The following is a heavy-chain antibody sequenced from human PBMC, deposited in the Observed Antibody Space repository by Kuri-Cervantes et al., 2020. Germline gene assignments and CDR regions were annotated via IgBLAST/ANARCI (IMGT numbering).Heavy chain of an antibody. CDR2: INPNTGDT. CDR3: ARGADHNFWNAYEYYFDN. CDR1: GYTFTGYY. Sequence: ASVKVSCKASGYTFTGYYMHWVRQAPGQGLEWMGWINPNTGDTDYAQKFQGWVTMTRDTSVSTAYMELRRLRSDDTAVYYCARGADHNFWNAYEYYFDNWGQGTLVTVSS. D-gene: IGHD3-3*01. J-gene: IGHJ4*02. V-gene: IGHV1-2*04.